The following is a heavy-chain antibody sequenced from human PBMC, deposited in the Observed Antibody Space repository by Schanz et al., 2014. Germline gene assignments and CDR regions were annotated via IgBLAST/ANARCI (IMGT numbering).Heavy chain of an antibody. Sequence: EVHLLESGGGLVPPGGSLRLSCAASGFNFSDYAMCWVRQAPGKGLEWVSAISGGGGTTDYTDSVKGRFTIARDNSKSTLYLQMNSLRAEDTAVYFCAKDLGVDCGEGCFNWYFDLWGRGTLVTVAS. CDR2: ISGGGGTT. J-gene: IGHJ2*01. CDR3: AKDLGVDCGEGCFNWYFDL. D-gene: IGHD2-21*01. CDR1: GFNFSDYA. V-gene: IGHV3-23*01.